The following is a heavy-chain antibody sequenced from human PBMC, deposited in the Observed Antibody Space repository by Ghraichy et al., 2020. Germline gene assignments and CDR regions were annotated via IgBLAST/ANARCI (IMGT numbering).Heavy chain of an antibody. D-gene: IGHD6-19*01. CDR1: GDSISNYY. CDR3: GIGSGWTTDL. V-gene: IGHV4-59*01. Sequence: SQTLSLTCTVSGDSISNYYLPWIRQPPGKGLEWIGNIYNSGSTNYNPSLKSRLTISADTSKNQFSLRLTSATAADTAVYYCGIGSGWTTDLWGQGTLVTVSS. J-gene: IGHJ5*02. CDR2: IYNSGST.